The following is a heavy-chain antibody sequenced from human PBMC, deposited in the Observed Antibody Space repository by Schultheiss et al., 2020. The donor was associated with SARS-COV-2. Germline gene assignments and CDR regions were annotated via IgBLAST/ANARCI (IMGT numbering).Heavy chain of an antibody. V-gene: IGHV3-33*01. CDR2: IWYDGSDK. CDR3: ARDGGSGGSGWYGWFDP. J-gene: IGHJ5*02. CDR1: GFSFNNYG. D-gene: IGHD6-19*01. Sequence: GGSLRLSRAASGFSFNNYGMHWVRQAPGKGLEWVALIWYDGSDKYYADSVKGRFTISRDNAKNSLYLQMNSLRAEDTAMYYCARDGGSGGSGWYGWFDPWGQGTLVTVSS.